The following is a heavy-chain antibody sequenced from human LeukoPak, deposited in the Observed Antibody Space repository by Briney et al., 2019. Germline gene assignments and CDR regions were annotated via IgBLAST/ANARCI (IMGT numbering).Heavy chain of an antibody. D-gene: IGHD4-17*01. V-gene: IGHV3-53*01. CDR3: AGAIYGDYVGAFDI. J-gene: IGHJ3*02. Sequence: PGGSLRLSCAASGFTVSSNYMSWVRQAPGKGLEWVSVIYSGGSTYYADSVKGRFTISRHNSKNTLYLQMNSLRAEDTAVYYCAGAIYGDYVGAFDIWGQGTMVTVSS. CDR2: IYSGGST. CDR1: GFTVSSNY.